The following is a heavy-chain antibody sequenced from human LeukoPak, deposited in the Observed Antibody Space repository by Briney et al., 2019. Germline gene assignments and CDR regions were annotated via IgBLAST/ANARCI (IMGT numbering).Heavy chain of an antibody. J-gene: IGHJ4*02. D-gene: IGHD3-16*01. CDR2: IYYSGTT. CDR1: GGSISSGGYY. Sequence: ASETLSLTCTVSGGSISSGGYYWTWIRQYPGKGLEWIGYIYYSGTTYYNPSLQSRVTISGDTSKNQFSLKLSSVTAADTAAYYCARTAGWSYGFDYWGQGTLVTVSS. V-gene: IGHV4-31*03. CDR3: ARTAGWSYGFDY.